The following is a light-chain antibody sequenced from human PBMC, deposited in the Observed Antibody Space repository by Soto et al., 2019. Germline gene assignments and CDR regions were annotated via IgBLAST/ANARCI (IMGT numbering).Light chain of an antibody. CDR3: SSYRSRSLYV. CDR1: SSDVGGYNY. V-gene: IGLV2-14*01. Sequence: QSALTQPASVSGSPGQSITISCTGTSSDVGGYNYVSWYQQHPGKAPKLMIYEGSKRPSGVSNRFSGSKSGNTASLAISGLQAEDEADYYCSSYRSRSLYVFGTGTKVTVL. J-gene: IGLJ1*01. CDR2: EGS.